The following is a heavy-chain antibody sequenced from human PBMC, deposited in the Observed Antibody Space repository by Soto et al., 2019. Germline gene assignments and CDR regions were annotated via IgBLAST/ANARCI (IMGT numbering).Heavy chain of an antibody. CDR2: ISYAGSDK. D-gene: IGHD1-26*01. J-gene: IGHJ6*02. V-gene: IGHV3-30*03. Sequence: GGSLRLSCAASGFTFSSYVFHWVRQAPGKGLEWVAVISYAGSDKYYGDSVKGRFTISRDNSKNMLYLQMNSLRPEDTAVYYCARDGEWELVLESFYYYGMDVWGQGTTVTVSS. CDR3: ARDGEWELVLESFYYYGMDV. CDR1: GFTFSSYV.